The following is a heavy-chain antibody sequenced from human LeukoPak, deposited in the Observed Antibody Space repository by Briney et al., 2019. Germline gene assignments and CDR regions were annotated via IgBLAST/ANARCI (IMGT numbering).Heavy chain of an antibody. CDR2: IYYSGST. J-gene: IGHJ6*02. CDR3: ARHSGYFDYCYGMDV. V-gene: IGHV4-59*01. CDR1: GGSISSYY. Sequence: SETLSLTCTVSGGSISSYYWSWIRQPPGKGLEWIGYIYYSGSTNYNPSLKSRVTISVDTSNNQFSLMLSSVTAADTAVYYCARHSGYFDYCYGMDVWGQGTTVTVSS. D-gene: IGHD2-21*01.